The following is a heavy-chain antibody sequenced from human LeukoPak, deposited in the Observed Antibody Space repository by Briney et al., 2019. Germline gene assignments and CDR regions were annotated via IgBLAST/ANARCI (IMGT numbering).Heavy chain of an antibody. CDR2: IRHDGSEK. J-gene: IGHJ4*02. Sequence: GGSLRLSCAASGFTFSSYWMSWVRQAPGKGLEWVANIRHDGSEKYYVDSVKGRFTVSRDNAKDSLYLQMNSLRVEDTAVYYCARGGSRQYNFWGQGTLVTVSS. D-gene: IGHD5-18*01. CDR1: GFTFSSYW. V-gene: IGHV3-7*01. CDR3: ARGGSRQYNF.